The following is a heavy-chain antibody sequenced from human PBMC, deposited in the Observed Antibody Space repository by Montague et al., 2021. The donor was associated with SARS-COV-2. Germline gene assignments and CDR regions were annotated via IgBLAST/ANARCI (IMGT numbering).Heavy chain of an antibody. CDR2: VXXRGXX. CDR3: TGQRWRGRFDP. CDR1: GGSVYSNADHLNSDY. V-gene: IGHV4-39*01. J-gene: IGHJ5*02. Sequence: SETLSLTCDVSGGSVYSNADHLNSDYWAWVRQSPGRGLEWIGSVXXRGXXXQXPSFRGRLTMSVDTSKNSVSLRLTSVTAADTAMYYCTGQRWRGRFDPWGLGTLVIVSS. D-gene: IGHD2-15*01.